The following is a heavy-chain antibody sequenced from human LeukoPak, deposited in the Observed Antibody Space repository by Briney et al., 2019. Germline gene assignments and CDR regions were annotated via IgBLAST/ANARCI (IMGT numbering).Heavy chain of an antibody. CDR1: GFIFSDYY. J-gene: IGHJ4*02. V-gene: IGHV3-11*06. D-gene: IGHD2-2*01. CDR3: ARRYCSSTSCLIDY. Sequence: GRSLRLSCAASGFIFSDYYMSWIRQSPGKGLEWVSYISTTSSFTNYADSVKGRFTISRDNTKNSLYLQIDSLRAEGTAVYYCARRYCSSTSCLIDYWGQGTLVTVSS. CDR2: ISTTSSFT.